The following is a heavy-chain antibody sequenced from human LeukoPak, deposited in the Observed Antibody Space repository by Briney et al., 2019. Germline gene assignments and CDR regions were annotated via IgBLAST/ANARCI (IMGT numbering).Heavy chain of an antibody. D-gene: IGHD2-15*01. V-gene: IGHV1-2*02. J-gene: IGHJ5*02. Sequence: ASVKVSCKASGYTFTCYYMHWVRQAPGQGLEWMGWINPNSGGTNYAQKFQGRVTMTRDTSISTAYMELSRLRSDDTAVYYCARDSPVVVVLKNWFDPWGQGTLVTVSS. CDR1: GYTFTCYY. CDR3: ARDSPVVVVLKNWFDP. CDR2: INPNSGGT.